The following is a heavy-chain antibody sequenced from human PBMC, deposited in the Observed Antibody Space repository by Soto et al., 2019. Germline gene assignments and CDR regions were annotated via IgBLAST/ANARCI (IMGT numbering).Heavy chain of an antibody. V-gene: IGHV4-31*03. CDR1: GGSISSGGYY. CDR2: IYYSGST. CDR3: ARSRWLFGNFDY. J-gene: IGHJ4*02. D-gene: IGHD3-22*01. Sequence: SETLSLPCTVSGGSISSGGYYWSWIRQHPGKGLEWIGYIYYSGSTYYNPSLKSRVTISVDTSKNQFSLKLSSVTAADTAVYYCARSRWLFGNFDYWGQGTLVTVSS.